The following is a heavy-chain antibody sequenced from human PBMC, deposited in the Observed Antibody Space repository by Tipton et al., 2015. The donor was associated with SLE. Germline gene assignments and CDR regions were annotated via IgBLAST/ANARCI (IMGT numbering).Heavy chain of an antibody. D-gene: IGHD6-13*01. J-gene: IGHJ3*02. CDR3: AMENLAKIAALDAFDI. Sequence: SLRLSCAASGFTFSDYYMSWIRQAPGKGLEWVSYISSSSSYTNYADSVKGRFTISRDNAKNSLYLQMNSLRAEDTAVYYCAMENLAKIAALDAFDIWGQGTMVTVSS. CDR2: ISSSSSYT. CDR1: GFTFSDYY. V-gene: IGHV3-11*03.